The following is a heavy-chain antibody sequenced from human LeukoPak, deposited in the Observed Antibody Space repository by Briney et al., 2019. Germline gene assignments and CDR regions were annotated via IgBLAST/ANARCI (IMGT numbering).Heavy chain of an antibody. CDR3: ASTLITGITYY. CDR2: ISSSSSYI. J-gene: IGHJ4*02. Sequence: GGSLRLSCAASGFTFSSYSMNWVRQAPGKGLEWVSSISSSSSYIYYADSVKGRFTISRDNAKNSLYLQMNSLRAEDTAVYYCASTLITGITYYWGQGTLVTVYS. V-gene: IGHV3-21*01. D-gene: IGHD1-7*01. CDR1: GFTFSSYS.